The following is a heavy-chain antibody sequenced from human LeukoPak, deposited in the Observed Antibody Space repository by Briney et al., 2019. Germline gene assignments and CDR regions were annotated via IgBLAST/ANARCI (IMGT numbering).Heavy chain of an antibody. Sequence: SETLSLTCAVYGGSFSGYYWSWVRQPPGKGLEWLGEINHSGSTNYNPSLKSRVTISVDTSKNQFSLKLSSVTAADTAVYYCARERCSSTSCHRISGFRYWGQGTLVTVSS. CDR3: ARERCSSTSCHRISGFRY. CDR2: INHSGST. CDR1: GGSFSGYY. V-gene: IGHV4-34*01. J-gene: IGHJ4*02. D-gene: IGHD2-2*01.